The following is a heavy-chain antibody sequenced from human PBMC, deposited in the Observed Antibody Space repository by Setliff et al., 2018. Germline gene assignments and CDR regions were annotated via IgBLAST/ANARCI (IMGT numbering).Heavy chain of an antibody. CDR3: ARHFRSSKVQFLEYLTDYYFDS. J-gene: IGHJ4*02. CDR1: GGSFSGYY. Sequence: KASETLSLTCAVYGGSFSGYYWNWIRQAPGKGLEWIGEINHRGTTSYTPSLKGRVTISVDTSNNQFSLNLRSVTAADTAIYYCARHFRSSKVQFLEYLTDYYFDSWGQGTLVTVSS. CDR2: INHRGTT. D-gene: IGHD3-3*01. V-gene: IGHV4-34*01.